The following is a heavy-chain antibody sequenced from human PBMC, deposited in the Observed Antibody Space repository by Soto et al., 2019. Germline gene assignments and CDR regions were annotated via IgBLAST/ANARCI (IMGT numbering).Heavy chain of an antibody. V-gene: IGHV1-3*01. CDR1: GYTFTRYS. Sequence: ASVKVSCKASGYTFTRYSMHWVREAPGQRLEWMGWINAGNGNTKYSQKFQGRVTITRDTSASTAYMELSSLTSEDTAVYYCARVASGSGTYFDYWGQGTLVTVSS. J-gene: IGHJ4*02. CDR3: ARVASGSGTYFDY. CDR2: INAGNGNT. D-gene: IGHD1-26*01.